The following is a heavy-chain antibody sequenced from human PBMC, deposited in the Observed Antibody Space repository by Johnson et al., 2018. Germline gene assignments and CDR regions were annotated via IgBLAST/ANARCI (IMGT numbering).Heavy chain of an antibody. J-gene: IGHJ6*03. CDR2: ISYDGSNK. CDR3: ATRDPLVEADQNNYYSYMDV. D-gene: IGHD1-26*01. V-gene: IGHV3-30*03. Sequence: VQLVESGGGVVQPGRSLRLSCAASGFTFSSYGMHWVRQAPGKGLEWVTLISYDGSNKYYADSVKGRFTISRDNSKNTRYLQMNSLRAEDTAVYYCATRDPLVEADQNNYYSYMDVWGKGTTVTVSS. CDR1: GFTFSSYG.